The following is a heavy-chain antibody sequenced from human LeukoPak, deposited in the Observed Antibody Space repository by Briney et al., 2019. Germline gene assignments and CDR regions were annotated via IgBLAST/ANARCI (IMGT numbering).Heavy chain of an antibody. J-gene: IGHJ3*02. D-gene: IGHD1-26*01. Sequence: SETLSLTCTVSGYSISSGYYWGWIRQPPGKGLEWIGSIYYSGSTYYNPSLKSRVTISVDTSKNQFSLKLSSVTAADTAVYYCARHGGGGSYLVAFDIWGQGTMVTVSS. CDR3: ARHGGGGSYLVAFDI. CDR2: IYYSGST. CDR1: GYSISSGYY. V-gene: IGHV4-38-2*02.